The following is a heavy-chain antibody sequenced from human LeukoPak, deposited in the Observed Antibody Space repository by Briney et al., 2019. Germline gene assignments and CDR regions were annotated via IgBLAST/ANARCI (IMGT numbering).Heavy chain of an antibody. Sequence: PSETLPLTCTVSGGSISSYYWSWIRQPPGKGLEWTGYIYYSGTTDYNPSLKSRVTISIDTSKRQFSLKLNSVTAADTAVYYCARLPLRYNYVDYWGQGTLVTVSS. J-gene: IGHJ4*02. V-gene: IGHV4-59*01. D-gene: IGHD1-1*01. CDR2: IYYSGTT. CDR3: ARLPLRYNYVDY. CDR1: GGSISSYY.